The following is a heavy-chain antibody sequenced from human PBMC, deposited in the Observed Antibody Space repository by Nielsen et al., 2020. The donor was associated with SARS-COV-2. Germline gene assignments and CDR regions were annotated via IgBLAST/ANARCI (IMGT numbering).Heavy chain of an antibody. CDR1: GFTFSSYG. D-gene: IGHD1-26*01. J-gene: IGHJ4*02. CDR2: ISGSGGST. Sequence: GESLKISCAASGFTFSSYGMHWVRQAPGKGLEWVSAISGSGGSTYYADSVKGRFTISRDNSKNTLYLQMNSLRAEDTAVYYCATIVGVGGAAFDYWGQGTLVTVSS. CDR3: ATIVGVGGAAFDY. V-gene: IGHV3-23*01.